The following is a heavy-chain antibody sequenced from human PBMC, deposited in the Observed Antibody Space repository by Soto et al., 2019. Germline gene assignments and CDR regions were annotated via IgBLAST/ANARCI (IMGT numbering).Heavy chain of an antibody. J-gene: IGHJ2*01. D-gene: IGHD4-17*01. Sequence: GGSLRLSCAASGFAFSSYSMNWVRQAPGKGLEWVSYISTTTGTMYYADSVRGRFTISRDNAKKSLYLQMESLRAEDTAVYYCATYGDHNWYFDLWGRGTLVTVSS. CDR2: ISTTTGTM. V-gene: IGHV3-48*01. CDR3: ATYGDHNWYFDL. CDR1: GFAFSSYS.